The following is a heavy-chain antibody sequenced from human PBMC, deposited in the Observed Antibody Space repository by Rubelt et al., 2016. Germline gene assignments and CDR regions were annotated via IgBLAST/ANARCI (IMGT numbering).Heavy chain of an antibody. CDR3: ARRYSNGLYWFFDL. CDR2: IYYSGST. CDR1: GGSITSSSYY. V-gene: IGHV4-39*01. D-gene: IGHD6-19*01. J-gene: IGHJ2*01. Sequence: QLQLQESGPGLVKPSETLSLTCTVSGGSITSSSYYWGWIRQPPGKGLEWIGSIYYSGSTYYNPSLKSRVTISVDTSKNQFSLRLTCVTAADTAVYYCARRYSNGLYWFFDLWGRGTLVTVSS.